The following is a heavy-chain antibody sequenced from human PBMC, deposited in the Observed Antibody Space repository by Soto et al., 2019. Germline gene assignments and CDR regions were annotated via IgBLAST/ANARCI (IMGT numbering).Heavy chain of an antibody. J-gene: IGHJ3*02. CDR2: TTATGGIT. D-gene: IGHD3-3*02. CDR1: GVMFIDYP. CDR3: AKRSIITGRAFDM. V-gene: IGHV3-23*01. Sequence: EVQLLESGGGFVQPGGSLRLSGVVSGVMFIDYPMGWVRQAPGKGLSWVSATTATGGITFYADSVKGRFTISRDNPINTLYLQMNHLRVEDSPVYSRAKRSIITGRAFDMWGQGTMVTVSS.